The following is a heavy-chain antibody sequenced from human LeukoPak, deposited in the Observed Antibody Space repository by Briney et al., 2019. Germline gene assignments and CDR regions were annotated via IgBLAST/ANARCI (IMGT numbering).Heavy chain of an antibody. CDR1: GFTFSSYG. D-gene: IGHD4-17*01. V-gene: IGHV3-30*18. J-gene: IGHJ4*02. CDR3: AKGAALHDYGDPGWGY. Sequence: GGSLRLSCAASGFTFSSYGMHWVRQAPGKGLERVAVISYDGSNKYYADSVEGRFTISRDNSKNTLYLQMNSLRAEDTAVYYCAKGAALHDYGDPGWGYWGQGTLVTVSS. CDR2: ISYDGSNK.